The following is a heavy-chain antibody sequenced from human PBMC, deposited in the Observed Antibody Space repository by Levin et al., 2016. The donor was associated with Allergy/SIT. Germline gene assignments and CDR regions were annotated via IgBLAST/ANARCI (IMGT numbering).Heavy chain of an antibody. V-gene: IGHV4-39*02. Sequence: SETLSLTCTVSGGSISSSSYYWGWIRQPPGKGLEWIGSIYYSGSTYYNPSLKSRVTISVDTSKNQFSLKLSSVTAADTAVYYCAREVPAADFDYWGQGTLVTVSS. CDR3: AREVPAADFDY. D-gene: IGHD2-2*01. CDR1: GGSISSSSYY. J-gene: IGHJ4*02. CDR2: IYYSGST.